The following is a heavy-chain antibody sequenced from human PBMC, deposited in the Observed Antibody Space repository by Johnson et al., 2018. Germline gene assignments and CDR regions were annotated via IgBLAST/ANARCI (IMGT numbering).Heavy chain of an antibody. CDR3: ARDGADAFHI. D-gene: IGHD4/OR15-4a*01. J-gene: IGHJ3*02. V-gene: IGHV3-21*04. CDR1: GFTFRSFS. Sequence: VQLVESGGGLVKXGGSLRLXCAASGFTFRSFSMNWVRQAPGKGLEWVSSMKSSGSDKFYADSVKGRFTISRDNVKNSLYLQLSSLRVEDTALYYCARDGADAFHIWGKGTMVTVSS. CDR2: MKSSGSDK.